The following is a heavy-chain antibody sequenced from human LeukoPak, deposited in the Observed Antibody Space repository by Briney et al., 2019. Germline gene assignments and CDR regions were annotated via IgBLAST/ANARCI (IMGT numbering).Heavy chain of an antibody. V-gene: IGHV4-38-2*02. Sequence: SETLSLTCTVSGYSISSGDYWGWIRQPPGKGLEWIGSIYHSGSTYYNPSLKSRVTISVDSSKNQFSLKLSSVTAADTAVYYCARVKWFPDAFDIWGQGTMVTVSS. D-gene: IGHD3-22*01. CDR3: ARVKWFPDAFDI. CDR1: GYSISSGDY. CDR2: IYHSGST. J-gene: IGHJ3*02.